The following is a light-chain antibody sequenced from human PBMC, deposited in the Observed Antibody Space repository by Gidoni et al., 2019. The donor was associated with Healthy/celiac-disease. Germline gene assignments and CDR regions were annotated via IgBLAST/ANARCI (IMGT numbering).Light chain of an antibody. CDR2: DAY. CDR1: QSVSSY. CDR3: QQRSNWPPMYT. J-gene: IGKJ2*01. V-gene: IGKV3-11*01. Sequence: EIVLTQSPATLSLSPGERATLSCRASQSVSSYLAWYQQKPGQAPRLLIYDAYNRATGIPARFSGSGSGTDFTLTISSLEPEDFAVYYCQQRSNWPPMYTFXQXTKLEIK.